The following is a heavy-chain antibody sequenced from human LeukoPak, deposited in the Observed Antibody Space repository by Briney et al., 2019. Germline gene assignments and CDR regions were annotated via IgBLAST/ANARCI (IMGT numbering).Heavy chain of an antibody. CDR1: GGTFSSYA. Sequence: SVKVSCKASGGTFSSYAISWVRQAPGQGLEWMGGIIPIFGTANYAQKFQGRVTITRNTSISTAYMELSSLRSEDTAVYYCARAPAYYDILTGYYPNWFDPWGQGTLVTVSS. CDR2: IIPIFGTA. D-gene: IGHD3-9*01. J-gene: IGHJ5*02. CDR3: ARAPAYYDILTGYYPNWFDP. V-gene: IGHV1-69*05.